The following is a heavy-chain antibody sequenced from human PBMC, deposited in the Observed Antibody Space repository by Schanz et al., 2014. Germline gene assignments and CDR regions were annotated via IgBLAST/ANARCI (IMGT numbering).Heavy chain of an antibody. J-gene: IGHJ6*03. CDR2: ISGSSIHK. D-gene: IGHD2-21*02. V-gene: IGHV3-11*06. CDR1: GFTFSDYY. CDR3: ARPSDSSWYMDV. Sequence: QVYLVESGGDLVKPGGSLRLSCAASGFTFSDYYMAWIRQAPGKGLEWVSHISGSSIHKNYADSVKGRFSISRDNGETSLYLQMNSLRAEDTAVYYCARPSDSSWYMDVWGKGTTVTVSS.